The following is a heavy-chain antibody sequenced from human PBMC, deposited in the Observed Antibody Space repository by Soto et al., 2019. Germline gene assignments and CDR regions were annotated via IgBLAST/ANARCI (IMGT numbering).Heavy chain of an antibody. V-gene: IGHV3-33*01. Sequence: ALRVSCSSSVFTFSSYGMHLVLHTPFKWLEWVADIWDDGGKKYYVDSVKGRFTISRDNAKNSLYLQMNSLRAEDTAVDYCAREYTNYGDYQYYFDYWGQGTLVTVSS. J-gene: IGHJ4*02. CDR1: VFTFSSYG. CDR2: IWDDGGKK. D-gene: IGHD4-17*01. CDR3: AREYTNYGDYQYYFDY.